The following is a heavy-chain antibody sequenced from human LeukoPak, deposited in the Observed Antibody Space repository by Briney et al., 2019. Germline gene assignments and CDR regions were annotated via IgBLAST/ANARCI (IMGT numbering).Heavy chain of an antibody. J-gene: IGHJ6*03. CDR1: GFTISSNY. CDR2: IYSGGST. D-gene: IGHD2/OR15-2a*01. CDR3: ASGRYPHYLSTYYYYYMDV. V-gene: IGHV3-53*01. Sequence: PTGGSLRLSCAASGFTISSNYMSWVRQAPGKGLEWVLVIYSGGSTYYADSVKGRFTISRDNSKNTLYLQMNSLRAEDTPVYYCASGRYPHYLSTYYYYYMDVWGKGTTVAVSS.